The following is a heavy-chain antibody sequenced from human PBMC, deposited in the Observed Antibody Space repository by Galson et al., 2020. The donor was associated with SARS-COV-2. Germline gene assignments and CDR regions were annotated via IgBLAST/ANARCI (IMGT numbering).Heavy chain of an antibody. CDR1: GGSISSGGYS. CDR3: ARVEDTAMGWFDP. D-gene: IGHD5-18*01. V-gene: IGHV4-30-2*01. Sequence: ASETLSLTCAVSGGSISSGGYSWSWIRQPPGKGLEWIGYIYHSGSTYYNPSLKSRVTISVDTSKNQFSLKLSSVTAADTAVYYCARVEDTAMGWFDPWGQGTLVTVSS. CDR2: IYHSGST. J-gene: IGHJ5*02.